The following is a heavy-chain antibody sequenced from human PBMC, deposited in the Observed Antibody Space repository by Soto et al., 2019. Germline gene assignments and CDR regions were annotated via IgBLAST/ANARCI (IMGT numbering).Heavy chain of an antibody. CDR3: ARVLGECSSCQSYYYYYGMDV. CDR2: ISAYNGNT. D-gene: IGHD2-2*01. J-gene: IGHJ6*02. Sequence: ASVKVSCKASGYTFTSYGISWVRQAPGQGLEWMGWISAYNGNTNYAQKLQGRVTMTTDTSTSTAYMELRSLRSDDTAVYYCARVLGECSSCQSYYYYYGMDVWGQGTTVTVSS. V-gene: IGHV1-18*04. CDR1: GYTFTSYG.